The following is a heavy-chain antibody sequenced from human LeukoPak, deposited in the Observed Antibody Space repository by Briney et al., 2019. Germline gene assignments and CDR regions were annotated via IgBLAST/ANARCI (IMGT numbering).Heavy chain of an antibody. CDR3: AKDRGWCFEY. CDR1: GFSFGSSD. D-gene: IGHD6-19*01. Sequence: LRLSCAASGFSFGSSDIHWVRQAPDKGLERVAFISYDGSDKYYADSVKGRFTVSRDNSKHTLYLQMNSLRAEDTAVYYCAKDRGWCFEYWGQGTVVTVSS. CDR2: ISYDGSDK. J-gene: IGHJ4*02. V-gene: IGHV3-30*18.